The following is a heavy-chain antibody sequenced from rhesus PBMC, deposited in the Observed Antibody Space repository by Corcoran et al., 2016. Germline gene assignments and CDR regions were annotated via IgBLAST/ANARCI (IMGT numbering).Heavy chain of an antibody. CDR3: ARSGSLYYFDY. CDR1: GYTFTHHY. J-gene: IGHJ4*01. CDR2: VDPEDGEE. Sequence: EVQLVQSGTEVKKPGASVKISFKASGYTFTHHYLNWVRQAPGKGLEWMGRVDPEDGEEDYAQKFQDRVTITADMSIDTAYMELSSLRSEDTAVYYCARSGSLYYFDYWGQGVLVTVSS. D-gene: IGHD6-25*01. V-gene: IGHV1-111*02.